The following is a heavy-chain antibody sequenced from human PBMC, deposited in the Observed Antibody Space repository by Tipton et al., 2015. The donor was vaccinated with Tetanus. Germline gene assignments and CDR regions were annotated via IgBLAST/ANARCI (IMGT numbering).Heavy chain of an antibody. V-gene: IGHV4-59*01. Sequence: TLSLTCPVSGGSISTYYWSWIRQPPGKGLEWIGYIYYRGSTNYYPSLKSRVTMSVDTSKNQFSLNLSSVTAADTAVYYCARGDGSTLHYWGQGTLVTVSS. D-gene: IGHD5-24*01. J-gene: IGHJ4*02. CDR2: IYYRGST. CDR1: GGSISTYY. CDR3: ARGDGSTLHY.